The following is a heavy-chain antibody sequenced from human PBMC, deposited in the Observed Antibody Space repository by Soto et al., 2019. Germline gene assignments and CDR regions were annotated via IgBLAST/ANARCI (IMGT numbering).Heavy chain of an antibody. CDR1: GGSISSYY. D-gene: IGHD2-2*01. V-gene: IGHV4-4*07. CDR3: ARGNCSSPNCYSFSGYYGMDV. J-gene: IGHJ6*02. CDR2: IYTSGST. Sequence: NPSETLSLTCTVSGGSISSYYWSWIRQPAGKGLEWIGRIYTSGSTNYNPSLKSRVTMSLDTSKNQFSLKLTSVTAADTALYYCARGNCSSPNCYSFSGYYGMDVWGQGTTVTVSS.